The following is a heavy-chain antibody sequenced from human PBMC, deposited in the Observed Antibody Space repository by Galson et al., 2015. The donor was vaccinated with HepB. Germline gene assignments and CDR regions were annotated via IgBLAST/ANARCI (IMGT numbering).Heavy chain of an antibody. CDR2: INAGNGNT. J-gene: IGHJ6*02. CDR3: ARDQSGSYYYYYGMDV. Sequence: SVKVSCKASGYTFTSYAMHWVRQAPGQRLEWMGWINAGNGNTKYSQKFQGRVTITRDTSASTAYMELSSLRSEDTAVYYCARDQSGSYYYYYGMDVWGQGTTVTVSS. D-gene: IGHD1-26*01. CDR1: GYTFTSYA. V-gene: IGHV1-3*01.